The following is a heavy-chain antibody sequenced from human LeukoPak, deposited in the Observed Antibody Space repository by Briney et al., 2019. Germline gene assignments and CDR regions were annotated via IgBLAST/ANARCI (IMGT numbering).Heavy chain of an antibody. CDR3: ARDRAAAATEGFDY. D-gene: IGHD6-25*01. CDR2: IWYDGSNK. Sequence: GGSLRLSCAASGLTFSSYGMHWVRQAPGKRLEWVAVIWYDGSNKYYADSVMGRITISRDNSKNTLYLQMNSLRAEDTAVYYCARDRAAAATEGFDYGGQGTLVTVSS. J-gene: IGHJ4*02. CDR1: GLTFSSYG. V-gene: IGHV3-33*01.